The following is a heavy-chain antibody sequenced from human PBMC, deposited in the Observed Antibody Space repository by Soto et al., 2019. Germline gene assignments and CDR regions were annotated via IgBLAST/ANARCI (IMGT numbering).Heavy chain of an antibody. V-gene: IGHV4-61*08. CDR2: VYYSGST. CDR1: GDSVSSGAYY. Sequence: SSETLSLTCSVSGDSVSSGAYYWSWIRQPPGKGLEWIGYVYYSGSTSYNPSLETGVTISVDTSKNQFSLKLTSVTPADTAIYYCARVKRSTSRLEPWGQGTLVTVSS. CDR3: ARVKRSTSRLEP. J-gene: IGHJ5*02. D-gene: IGHD1-26*01.